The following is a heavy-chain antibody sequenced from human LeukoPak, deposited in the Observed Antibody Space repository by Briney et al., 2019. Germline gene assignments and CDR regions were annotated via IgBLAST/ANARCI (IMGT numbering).Heavy chain of an antibody. CDR1: GFTFSNSG. J-gene: IGHJ3*01. V-gene: IGHV3-33*01. CDR2: IWYDGSNE. CDR3: AREISMFVNAFDL. Sequence: GGSLRLSCAASGFTFSNSGMRWVRQAPGKGLEWVAVIWYDGSNEYYADAVKGRFIISRDNSKNTVHLQMNSLRVEDTSVYYCAREISMFVNAFDLWGQGTLVAVSS. D-gene: IGHD3-10*02.